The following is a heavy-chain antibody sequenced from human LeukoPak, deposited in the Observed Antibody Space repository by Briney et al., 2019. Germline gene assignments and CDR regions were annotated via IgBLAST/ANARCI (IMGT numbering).Heavy chain of an antibody. Sequence: SETLSLTCTVSGGSISSYQWSWIRQPPGKGLEWIGNIYYSGSANYNPSLQSRVIISVDTSKNQFSLNLSPVLAADTAVYYCARGKVYYYDSSSYYEGDAFDIWGQGTMVTVSS. D-gene: IGHD3-22*01. CDR2: IYYSGSA. CDR1: GGSISSYQ. V-gene: IGHV4-59*01. CDR3: ARGKVYYYDSSSYYEGDAFDI. J-gene: IGHJ3*02.